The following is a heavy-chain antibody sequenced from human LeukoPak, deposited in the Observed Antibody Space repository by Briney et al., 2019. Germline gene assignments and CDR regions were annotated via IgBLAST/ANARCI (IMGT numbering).Heavy chain of an antibody. V-gene: IGHV1-18*04. D-gene: IGHD1-26*01. CDR2: ISAYNGNT. J-gene: IGHJ6*03. Sequence: ASMKVSCKASGYTFTNYGITWVRQAPGQGLEWMGWISAYNGNTNYAQKFQGRVTMTTDTSTTTAYMDLRSLRSDDTAVYYCARDGPLILGAADYYSYFYMDVWGKGTTVTVS. CDR1: GYTFTNYG. CDR3: ARDGPLILGAADYYSYFYMDV.